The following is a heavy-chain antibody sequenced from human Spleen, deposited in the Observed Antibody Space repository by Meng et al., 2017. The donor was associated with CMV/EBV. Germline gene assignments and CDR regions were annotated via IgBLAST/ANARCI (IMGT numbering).Heavy chain of an antibody. CDR2: ITPNSEGGTT. J-gene: IGHJ4*02. Sequence: GESLKISCAASGLTFRKSGMSWLRQVPGKGLEWVGRITPNSEGGTTDYAAPVKDRFTISRDDSKNTLYLQMSSLNTEDTAVYYCTTGGHYYGDWGQGTLVTVSS. CDR1: GLTFRKSG. D-gene: IGHD3-22*01. CDR3: TTGGHYYGD. V-gene: IGHV3-15*01.